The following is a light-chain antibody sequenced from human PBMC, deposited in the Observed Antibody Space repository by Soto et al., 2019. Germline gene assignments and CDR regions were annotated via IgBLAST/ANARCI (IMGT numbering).Light chain of an antibody. V-gene: IGKV3-11*01. CDR2: DAS. Sequence: IVVTQSPDTLSLSPGESATLSCRASQSVSSYLAWYQQKPGQAPRLLIYDASNRATGIPARFSGSGSGTDFTLTISSLEPEDFAVYYCQQRSDWPLTFGGGTKV. CDR1: QSVSSY. CDR3: QQRSDWPLT. J-gene: IGKJ4*01.